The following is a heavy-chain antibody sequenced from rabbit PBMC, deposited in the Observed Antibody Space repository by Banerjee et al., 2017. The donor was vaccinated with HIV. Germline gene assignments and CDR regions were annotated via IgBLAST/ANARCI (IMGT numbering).Heavy chain of an antibody. Sequence: QSLEESGGDLVKPGASLTLTCTASGFSFSSNYWICWVRQAPGKGLEWIACIVAGSGGSTAYASWAKGRFTISKTSSTTVTLQMTSLTAADTATYFCARSNSSGGGLKLWGPGTLVTVS. CDR1: GFSFSSNYW. J-gene: IGHJ4*01. V-gene: IGHV1S40*01. CDR3: ARSNSSGGGLKL. D-gene: IGHD1-1*01. CDR2: IVAGSGGST.